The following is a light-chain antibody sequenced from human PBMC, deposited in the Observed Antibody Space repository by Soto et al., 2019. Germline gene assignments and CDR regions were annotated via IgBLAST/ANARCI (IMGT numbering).Light chain of an antibody. Sequence: QSALTQPASVSGSPGQSITISCTGTSNDVGSYNLVSWYQLHPGKAPKLMIYEGSKRPSGVSNCFSGSKSGNTASLTISGLQAEDEADYYCCSYAGSNTYVVFGGGTKLTVL. CDR3: CSYAGSNTYVV. J-gene: IGLJ2*01. CDR2: EGS. V-gene: IGLV2-23*01. CDR1: SNDVGSYNL.